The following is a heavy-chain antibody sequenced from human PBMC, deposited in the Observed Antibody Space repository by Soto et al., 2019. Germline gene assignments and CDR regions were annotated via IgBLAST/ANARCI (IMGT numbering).Heavy chain of an antibody. CDR1: GYTFTGYY. CDR3: AREGYYDSSGYFNWFDP. Sequence: ASVKVSCKASGYTFTGYYMHWVRQAPGQGLEWMGWISPNNGDTNYAQKIQGRVTMTTDTSTSTAYMELRRLRSDDTAVYYCAREGYYDSSGYFNWFDPWGQGTLVTVSS. D-gene: IGHD3-22*01. J-gene: IGHJ5*02. V-gene: IGHV1-2*02. CDR2: ISPNNGDT.